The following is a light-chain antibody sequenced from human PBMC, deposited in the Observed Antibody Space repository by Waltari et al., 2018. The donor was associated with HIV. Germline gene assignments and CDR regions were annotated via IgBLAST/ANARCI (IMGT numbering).Light chain of an antibody. V-gene: IGLV3-10*01. CDR1: VLPKKY. Sequence: SHELTQPSSVSVSPGQTARITCSGDVLPKKYAFWYQQKSGQAPVLGIYKDKIRPSDIPEIIPGSSSETMATLTISGAQVDDEADYYCYSADDSGDYKGFGGGTKLTVL. CDR3: YSADDSGDYKG. J-gene: IGLJ2*01. CDR2: KDK.